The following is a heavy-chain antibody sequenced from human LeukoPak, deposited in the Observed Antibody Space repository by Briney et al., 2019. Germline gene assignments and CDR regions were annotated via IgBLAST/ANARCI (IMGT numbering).Heavy chain of an antibody. CDR2: ISNSGYST. CDR1: GFTFSSYA. D-gene: IGHD1-14*01. Sequence: PGGSLRLSCAASGFTFSSYAMSWVRQAPGKGLEWVSTISNSGYSTYYADSVKGRFTISRANSENTLYLQMNNLRAEDTAVYYCAKATGYLLWGQGTLVTVSS. J-gene: IGHJ4*02. CDR3: AKATGYLL. V-gene: IGHV3-23*01.